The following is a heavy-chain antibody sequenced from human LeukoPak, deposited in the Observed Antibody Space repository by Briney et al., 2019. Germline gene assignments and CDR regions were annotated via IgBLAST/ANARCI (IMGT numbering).Heavy chain of an antibody. CDR1: GFTFSSYR. V-gene: IGHV3-7*04. J-gene: IGHJ4*02. D-gene: IGHD2/OR15-2a*01. CDR2: IKQDGSEK. CDR3: ARDPYFSFDY. Sequence: PGGSLRLSCAASGFTFSSYRMSWVRQAPGKGLEWVANIKQDGSEKYYVDSVKGRFTISRDNAKNSLYLQMNSLRAEDTAVYYCARDPYFSFDYWGQGTLVTVSS.